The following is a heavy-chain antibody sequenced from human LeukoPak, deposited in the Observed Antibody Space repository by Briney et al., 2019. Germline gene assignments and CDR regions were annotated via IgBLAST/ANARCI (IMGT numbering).Heavy chain of an antibody. J-gene: IGHJ5*02. CDR3: ATHFWSAYNWFDP. D-gene: IGHD3-3*02. V-gene: IGHV4-39*01. CDR2: IYYSGST. Sequence: PSETLSLTCAVSGDSISSTPWWWSWVRQPPGKGLEWIGSIYYSGSTYYNPSLKSRVTISVATSKNQFSLKLTSVTAADTAVYYCATHFWSAYNWFDPWGQGTLVTVSS. CDR1: GDSISSTPWW.